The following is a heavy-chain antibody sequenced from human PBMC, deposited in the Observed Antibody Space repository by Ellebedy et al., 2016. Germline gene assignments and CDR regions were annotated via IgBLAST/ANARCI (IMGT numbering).Heavy chain of an antibody. D-gene: IGHD2-2*01. J-gene: IGHJ3*02. CDR3: ARDGGPGTSCLDI. CDR1: GFTFSSYS. Sequence: GESLKISXAASGFTFSSYSMNWVRQAPGKGLEWVSYISSSSGTIYYADSVKGRFTISRDNAKNSLYLQMNSLRDEDTAVYYCARDGGPGTSCLDIWGQGTMVTVSS. V-gene: IGHV3-48*02. CDR2: ISSSSGTI.